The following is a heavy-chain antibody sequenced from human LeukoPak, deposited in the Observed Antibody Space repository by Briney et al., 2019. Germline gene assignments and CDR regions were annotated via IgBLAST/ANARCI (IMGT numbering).Heavy chain of an antibody. D-gene: IGHD2/OR15-2a*01. Sequence: GGSLRLSCAASGFTVSSNYMSWVRQAPGKGLEWVSVIYSGGSTYYADSVKGRFTISKDSAKNTVYLQMNSLRAEDTAVYYCVSFYETYWGRGTLVTVSS. CDR2: IYSGGST. CDR1: GFTVSSNY. V-gene: IGHV3-53*01. J-gene: IGHJ4*02. CDR3: VSFYETY.